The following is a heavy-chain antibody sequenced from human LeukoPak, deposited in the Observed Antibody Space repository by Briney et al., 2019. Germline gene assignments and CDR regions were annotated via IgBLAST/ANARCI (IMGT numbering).Heavy chain of an antibody. CDR3: ARAYYESSAYRHAVYFDY. J-gene: IGHJ4*02. Sequence: ASVKVSCKASGYTFNSSYMHWVRQAPGQGLEWMGIINPSDDSTRYAQKFQGRVTMTRDTSTNTVYMHLSSLSSDDTAVYYCARAYYESSAYRHAVYFDYWGQGTLVTVSS. D-gene: IGHD3-22*01. CDR2: INPSDDST. V-gene: IGHV1-46*02. CDR1: GYTFNSSY.